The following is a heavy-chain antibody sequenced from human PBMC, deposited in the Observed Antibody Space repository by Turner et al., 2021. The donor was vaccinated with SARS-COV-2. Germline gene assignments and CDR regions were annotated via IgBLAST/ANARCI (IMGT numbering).Heavy chain of an antibody. J-gene: IGHJ6*02. D-gene: IGHD2-15*01. CDR3: ARDPSGYQRSFDV. V-gene: IGHV1-2*02. CDR2: IHANSGGT. CDR1: AYTFTGYY. Sequence: QVQLVQSGAEVQKPGAPVKVPAKAFAYTFTGYYMHWVRQAPGQGLEWMGWIHANSGGTNYARKFQGRVTMTRDTSISAAYMELSGLRSDDTAVYYCARDPSGYQRSFDVWGQGTTVTVSS.